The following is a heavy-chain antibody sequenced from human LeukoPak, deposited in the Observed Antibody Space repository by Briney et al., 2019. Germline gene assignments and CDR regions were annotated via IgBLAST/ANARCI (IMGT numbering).Heavy chain of an antibody. J-gene: IGHJ3*01. V-gene: IGHV4-59*08. CDR3: ARQRGSAGAFDV. CDR1: GDSMTSNY. Sequence: SETLSLTCTVSGDSMTSNYWSWIRQPPGEALEWIGFIYYSGTTHYYPSLKSRVTISMDTSKNQFSLKSTSVTAADTAVYYRARQRGSAGAFDVWGQGTRVTVSS. D-gene: IGHD3-10*01. CDR2: IYYSGTT.